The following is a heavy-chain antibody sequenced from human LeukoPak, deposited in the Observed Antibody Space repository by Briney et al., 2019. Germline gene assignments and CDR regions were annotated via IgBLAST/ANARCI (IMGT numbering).Heavy chain of an antibody. J-gene: IGHJ4*02. CDR2: ISWNSGSI. D-gene: IGHD3-10*01. CDR1: GFTFDDYA. V-gene: IGHV3-9*01. Sequence: SLRLSRAASGFTFDDYAMHWVRQAPGKGLEWVSGISWNSGSIGYADSVKGRFTISRDNAKNSLYLQMNSLRAEDTALYYCGRFRSGFDYWGQGTLVTVSS. CDR3: GRFRSGFDY.